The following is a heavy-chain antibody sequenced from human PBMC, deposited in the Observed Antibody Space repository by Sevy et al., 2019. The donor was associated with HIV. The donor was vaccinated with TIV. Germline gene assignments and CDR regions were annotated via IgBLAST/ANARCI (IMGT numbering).Heavy chain of an antibody. V-gene: IGHV3-23*01. D-gene: IGHD3-22*01. CDR3: AKDIAIVVGDAFDL. Sequence: GGSLRLSCAASGFPFINYAMSWVRQAPGKGLEWVSAIGGSGGSSFYADSLKGRFTISRDNSKNKLYLQMNSLRADDTAVYYCAKDIAIVVGDAFDLWGQGTLVTVSS. CDR2: IGGSGGSS. CDR1: GFPFINYA. J-gene: IGHJ3*01.